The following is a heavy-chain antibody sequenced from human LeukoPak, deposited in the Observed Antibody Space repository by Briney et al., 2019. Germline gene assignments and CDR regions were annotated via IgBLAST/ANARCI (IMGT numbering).Heavy chain of an antibody. CDR2: ISSNGGST. V-gene: IGHV3-64*01. J-gene: IGHJ4*02. D-gene: IGHD3-10*01. CDR1: GFTFSSYA. CDR3: ARGPMVRGPIDY. Sequence: PGGSLRLSCAASGFTFSSYAMHWVRQAPGKGLEYVSAISSNGGSTYYANSVKGRFTISRDNSKNTLYLQMGSLRAEDMAVYYCARGPMVRGPIDYWGQGTLVTVSS.